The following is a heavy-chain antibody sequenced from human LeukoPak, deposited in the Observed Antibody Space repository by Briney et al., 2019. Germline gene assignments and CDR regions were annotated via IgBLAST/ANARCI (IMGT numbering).Heavy chain of an antibody. CDR2: ISGSSTYK. D-gene: IGHD1-1*01. CDR3: ARVDEDNHYYGMDV. V-gene: IGHV3-21*01. Sequence: KTGGSLRVSCAGSGFTFSSYAMNWVRQAPGKGLEWVSCISGSSTYKFYADSLKGRFTISRDNTKTSLYLQMNSLGVEDTAVYYCARVDEDNHYYGMDVWGQGTTVTVSS. J-gene: IGHJ6*02. CDR1: GFTFSSYA.